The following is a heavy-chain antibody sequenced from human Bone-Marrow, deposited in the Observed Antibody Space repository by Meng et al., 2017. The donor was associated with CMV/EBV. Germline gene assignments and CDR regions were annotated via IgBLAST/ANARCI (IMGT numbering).Heavy chain of an antibody. CDR1: GYTFTGYY. CDR3: ARVRGMVGQLVAFDY. D-gene: IGHD6-6*01. J-gene: IGHJ4*02. CDR2: INPNSGGT. Sequence: ASVKVSCKASGYTFTGYYMHWVRQAPGQGLEWMGWINPNSGGTNYAQKFRGRVTMTRDTSISTAYMELSRLRSDDTAVYYCARVRGMVGQLVAFDYWGQGTLVTVSS. V-gene: IGHV1-2*02.